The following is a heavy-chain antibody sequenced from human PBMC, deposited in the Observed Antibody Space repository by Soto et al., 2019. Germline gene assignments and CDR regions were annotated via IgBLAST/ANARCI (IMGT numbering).Heavy chain of an antibody. D-gene: IGHD4-17*01. J-gene: IGHJ6*02. CDR1: GFTFSDYS. V-gene: IGHV3-21*01. Sequence: GGSLRLSCTASGFTFSDYSMNWVRQAPGKGLEWVSSIRSISSYIYYADSVKGRFTISRDNAKNSLYLQMNSLRAEDTAVYYCPRKRYGDYGGMDVWGQGATVTVSS. CDR2: IRSISSYI. CDR3: PRKRYGDYGGMDV.